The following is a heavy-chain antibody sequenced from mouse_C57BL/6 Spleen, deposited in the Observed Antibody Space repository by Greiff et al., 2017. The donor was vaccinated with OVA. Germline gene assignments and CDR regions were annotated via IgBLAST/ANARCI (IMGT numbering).Heavy chain of an antibody. J-gene: IGHJ4*01. CDR1: GYAFSSSW. V-gene: IGHV1-82*01. Sequence: VKVVESGPELVKPGASVKISCKASGYAFSSSWMNWVKQRPGKGLEWIGRIYPGDGDTNYNGKFKGKATLTADKSSSTAYMQLSSLTSEDSAVYFCARRATVVAPYAMDYWGQGTSVTVSS. CDR2: IYPGDGDT. CDR3: ARRATVVAPYAMDY. D-gene: IGHD1-1*01.